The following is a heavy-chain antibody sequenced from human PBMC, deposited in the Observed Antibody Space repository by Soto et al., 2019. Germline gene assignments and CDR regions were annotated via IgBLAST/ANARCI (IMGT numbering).Heavy chain of an antibody. Sequence: QVQLQESGPGLVKPSGTLSLTCAVSGVSISSNNWWSWVRQPPGKGLEWIGEMYHTGSTNYNPSLKSRVTISVDKSKNHYSLELTSVTAADTAVYYCARSSLYQYDSSAGNFDYWGQGTLVTVSS. J-gene: IGHJ4*02. CDR1: GVSISSNNW. V-gene: IGHV4-4*02. CDR2: MYHTGST. CDR3: ARSSLYQYDSSAGNFDY. D-gene: IGHD3-22*01.